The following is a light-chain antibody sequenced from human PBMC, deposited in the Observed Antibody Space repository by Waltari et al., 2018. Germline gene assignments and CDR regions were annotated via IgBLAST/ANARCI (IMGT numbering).Light chain of an antibody. J-gene: IGLJ1*01. Sequence: QSALTQPASVSGSLGQSITISCPGSSSDIGSYDHVSWYQQHPGKAPQVIIFDVNYRPSGVSNRFSGSKSGITASLTISGLQAEDEADYFCKSFTTRATYVFGSGTRVTV. V-gene: IGLV2-14*03. CDR1: SSDIGSYDH. CDR2: DVN. CDR3: KSFTTRATYV.